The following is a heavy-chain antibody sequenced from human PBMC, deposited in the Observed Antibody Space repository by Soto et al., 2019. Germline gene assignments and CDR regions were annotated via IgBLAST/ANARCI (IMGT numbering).Heavy chain of an antibody. V-gene: IGHV3-33*01. J-gene: IGHJ3*02. CDR3: VRKLGIDDAFDI. Sequence: GGSLRLSCAASGFTFSSYGMHWVRQAPGKGLEWVAVIWYDGSNKYYADSVKGRFTISRDNSKNTLYLQMNSLRAEDTAVYYCVRKLGIDDAFDIWGQGTMVTVSS. CDR2: IWYDGSNK. CDR1: GFTFSSYG. D-gene: IGHD7-27*01.